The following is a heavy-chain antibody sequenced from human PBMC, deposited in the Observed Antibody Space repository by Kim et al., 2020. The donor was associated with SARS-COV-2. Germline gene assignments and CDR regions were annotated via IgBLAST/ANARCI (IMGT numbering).Heavy chain of an antibody. Sequence: ASVKVSCKASGYTFTSYAMNWVRQAPGQWLEWMGWINTNTGNPTYAQGFTGRFVFSLDTSVSTAYLQISSLKAEDTAVYYCARVGGAAAYGPYYYYGMDVWGQGTTVTVSS. J-gene: IGHJ6*02. CDR1: GYTFTSYA. V-gene: IGHV7-4-1*02. CDR2: INTNTGNP. CDR3: ARVGGAAAYGPYYYYGMDV. D-gene: IGHD6-13*01.